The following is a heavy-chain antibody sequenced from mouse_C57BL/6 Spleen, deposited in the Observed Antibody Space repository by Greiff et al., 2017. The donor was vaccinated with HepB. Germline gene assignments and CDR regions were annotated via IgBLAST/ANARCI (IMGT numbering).Heavy chain of an antibody. CDR2: IWTGGGT. D-gene: IGHD1-1*01. CDR3: ARNDFITTVVAPYWYFDV. CDR1: GFSLTSYA. V-gene: IGHV2-9-1*01. J-gene: IGHJ1*03. Sequence: QVQLQQSGPGLVAPSQSLSITCTVSGFSLTSYAISWVRQPPGKGLEWLGVIWTGGGTNYNSALKSRLSISKDNSKSQVFLKMNSLQTDDTARYYCARNDFITTVVAPYWYFDVWGTGTTVTVSS.